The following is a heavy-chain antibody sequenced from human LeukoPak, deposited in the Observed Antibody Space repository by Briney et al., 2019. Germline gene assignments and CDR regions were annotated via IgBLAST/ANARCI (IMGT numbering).Heavy chain of an antibody. CDR3: AGVSSGYSPVDY. J-gene: IGHJ4*02. D-gene: IGHD3-22*01. Sequence: SETLSLTCTVSGGSISSSSYYWGWIRQPPGKGLEWIGSIYYSGSTYYNPSLKSRVTTSVDTSKNQFSLKLSSVTAADTAVYYCAGVSSGYSPVDYWGQGTLVTVSS. CDR1: GGSISSSSYY. CDR2: IYYSGST. V-gene: IGHV4-39*01.